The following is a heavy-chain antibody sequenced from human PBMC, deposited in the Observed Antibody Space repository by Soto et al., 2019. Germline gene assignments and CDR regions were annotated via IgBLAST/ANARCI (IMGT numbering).Heavy chain of an antibody. J-gene: IGHJ6*02. Sequence: SQTLSLTSTVSGGSVRGGAYYWSLLQQPPGGGLEWIGYIYYSGTIKYEPSLQSRVTMSIDTSRNQFSLKLASVSAADAAVYFCARALVASVVTYAIDVWGQGTAVTVSS. CDR3: ARALVASVVTYAIDV. CDR2: IYYSGTI. CDR1: GGSVRGGAYY. V-gene: IGHV4-61*08. D-gene: IGHD5-12*01.